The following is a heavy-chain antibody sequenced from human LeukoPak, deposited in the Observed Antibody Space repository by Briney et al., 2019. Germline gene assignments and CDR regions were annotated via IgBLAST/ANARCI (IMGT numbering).Heavy chain of an antibody. CDR1: GFSFSSNA. D-gene: IGHD3-22*01. Sequence: GGPLRLSCAASGFSFSSNAMSWVRQAPGKGLEWVSGISGGGGSTYYADSVKGRFTISRDNSKNTLYLQMNSLRAEDTAVYYCAKGTVIVVLDGYWGQGTLVTVSS. J-gene: IGHJ4*02. CDR2: ISGGGGST. CDR3: AKGTVIVVLDGY. V-gene: IGHV3-23*01.